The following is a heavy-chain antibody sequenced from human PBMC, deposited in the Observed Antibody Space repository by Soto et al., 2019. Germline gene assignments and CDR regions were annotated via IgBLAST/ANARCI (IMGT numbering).Heavy chain of an antibody. J-gene: IGHJ4*02. CDR3: AKSLVARPYDY. CDR1: GFTFSSYA. Sequence: EVQLLESGGGLVQPGGSLRLSCAASGFTFSSYAMSWVRQAPGKGLEWVSAISGSGGNTYYADSVKGRFTISRDKSKNTLYMQMNGQRAEDTAVYYCAKSLVARPYDYWGQGTLVTVSS. D-gene: IGHD6-6*01. V-gene: IGHV3-23*01. CDR2: ISGSGGNT.